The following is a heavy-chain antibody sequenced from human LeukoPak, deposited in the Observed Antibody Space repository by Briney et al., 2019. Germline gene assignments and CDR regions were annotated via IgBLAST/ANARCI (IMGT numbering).Heavy chain of an antibody. CDR3: AREGYYGSGSPPSLYFDY. CDR1: GFTFSSYA. J-gene: IGHJ4*02. Sequence: GGSLRLSCAASGFTFSSYAMSWVRQAPGKGLEWVSGISGSGGSTYYADSVKGRLTISRDNSRSTLYLQMNSLRPEDTAIYYCAREGYYGSGSPPSLYFDYWGQGTLVTVSS. D-gene: IGHD3-10*01. V-gene: IGHV3-23*01. CDR2: ISGSGGST.